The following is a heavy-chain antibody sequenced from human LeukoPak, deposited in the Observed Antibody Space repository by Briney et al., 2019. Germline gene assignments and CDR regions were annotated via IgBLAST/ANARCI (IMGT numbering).Heavy chain of an antibody. CDR1: GFTFSSYS. Sequence: TGGSLRLSCAASGFTFSSYSMNWVRQAPGKGLEWVSSISSSSSYIYYADSVKGRFTISRDNAKNSLYLQMNSLRAEDTAVYYCAVDAGSRSGSYGNYWGQGTLVTVSS. J-gene: IGHJ4*02. V-gene: IGHV3-21*01. CDR2: ISSSSSYI. CDR3: AVDAGSRSGSYGNY. D-gene: IGHD1-26*01.